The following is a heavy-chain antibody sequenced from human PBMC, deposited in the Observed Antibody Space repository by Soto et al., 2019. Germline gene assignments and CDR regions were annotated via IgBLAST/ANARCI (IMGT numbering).Heavy chain of an antibody. D-gene: IGHD3-10*01. CDR2: IKYSGTT. CDR1: GGSISSSRCH. CDR3: AREDFYGSNIFDY. V-gene: IGHV4-39*07. J-gene: IGHJ4*02. Sequence: SETLSLTCTVSGGSISSSRCHWGWIRQPPGKGLEWIASIKYSGTTFYNPSLKSRVTISVDTSKNQFSLKLSSVTAADTAVYYCAREDFYGSNIFDYWGQGTLVTVSS.